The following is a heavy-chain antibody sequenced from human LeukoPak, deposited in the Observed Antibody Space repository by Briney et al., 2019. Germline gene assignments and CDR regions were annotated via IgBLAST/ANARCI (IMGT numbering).Heavy chain of an antibody. CDR2: ISGSGGRT. V-gene: IGHV3-23*01. D-gene: IGHD6-19*01. CDR3: AKDGGRGWSHFDY. Sequence: PGGSLRLSCAASGFTFSSYAMSWVRQAPGKGLEWVSVISGSGGRTYYADSVKGRFTISRDNSKNTLYLQMNSLRAEDTAVYYCAKDGGRGWSHFDYWGQGTLATVSS. CDR1: GFTFSSYA. J-gene: IGHJ4*02.